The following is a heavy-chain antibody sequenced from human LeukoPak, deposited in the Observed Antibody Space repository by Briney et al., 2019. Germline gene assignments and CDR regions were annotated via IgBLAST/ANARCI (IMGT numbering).Heavy chain of an antibody. D-gene: IGHD2-15*01. J-gene: IGHJ3*02. V-gene: IGHV4-4*07. CDR1: GGSISNYY. CDR3: ARERYCSADICTGGDSFDI. CDR2: KYARGSS. Sequence: SETLSLTCTVSGGSISNYYWSWIRQPAGKGLGWIGRKYARGSSNYNPPVQSRVTMSVDTSKNQFSLKLRSVTAADTAVYYCARERYCSADICTGGDSFDIWGQGTMVSVSP.